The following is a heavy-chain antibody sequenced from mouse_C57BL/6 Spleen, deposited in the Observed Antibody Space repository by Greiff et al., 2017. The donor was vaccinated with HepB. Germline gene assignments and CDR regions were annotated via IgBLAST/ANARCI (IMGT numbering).Heavy chain of an antibody. CDR2: IDPENGDT. CDR3: TTQDYGFDY. J-gene: IGHJ2*01. CDR1: GFNIKDDY. V-gene: IGHV14-4*01. D-gene: IGHD2-4*01. Sequence: VQLQQSGAELVRPGASVKLSCTASGFNIKDDYMHWVKQRPEQGLEWIGWIDPENGDTEYASKFQGKATITADTSSNTAYLQLSSLTSEDTAVYYCTTQDYGFDYWGQGTTLTVSS.